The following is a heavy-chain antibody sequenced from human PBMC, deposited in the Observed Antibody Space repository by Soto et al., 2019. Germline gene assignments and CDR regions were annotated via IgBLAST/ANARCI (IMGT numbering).Heavy chain of an antibody. Sequence: EVQLVESGGGLVKPGGSLRLSCAASGFTFSSYSMNWVRQAPGKGLAWVSSITSSTGYIDYADSVKGRFTISRDNAKNSLYLQMNSLRAEDTAVYYCARMRGSYDFDYWGQGTLVTVSS. CDR1: GFTFSSYS. V-gene: IGHV3-21*01. J-gene: IGHJ4*02. D-gene: IGHD1-26*01. CDR2: ITSSTGYI. CDR3: ARMRGSYDFDY.